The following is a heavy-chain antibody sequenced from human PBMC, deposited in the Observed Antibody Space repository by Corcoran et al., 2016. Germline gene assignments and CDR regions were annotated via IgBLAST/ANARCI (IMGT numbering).Heavy chain of an antibody. J-gene: IGHJ4*01. CDR1: GGSFSGYY. V-gene: IGHV4-34*01. D-gene: IGHD1-26*01. CDR2: INHSGST. Sequence: QVQLQQWGAGLLKPSETLSLTCAVYGGSFSGYYWSWIRQPPGMGLEWIGEINHSGSTNYNPSLKSRVTISVDTSKNQFSLKLSSVTTADTAVYYCAMDPLAHSPLDYWGQGTLVTVSA. CDR3: AMDPLAHSPLDY.